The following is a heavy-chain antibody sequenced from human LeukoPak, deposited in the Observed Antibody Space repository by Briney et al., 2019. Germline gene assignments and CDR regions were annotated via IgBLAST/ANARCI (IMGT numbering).Heavy chain of an antibody. V-gene: IGHV3-20*04. J-gene: IGHJ4*02. Sequence: PGGSLRLPCAASGFTFDDYGVSWVRQAPGKGLEWGSGINWNGGSTGYADSVKGRFTISRDNAKNSLYLQMNSLRAEDTALYYCARDPPIAAAGTEDYWGQGTLVTVSS. CDR3: ARDPPIAAAGTEDY. CDR2: INWNGGST. CDR1: GFTFDDYG. D-gene: IGHD6-13*01.